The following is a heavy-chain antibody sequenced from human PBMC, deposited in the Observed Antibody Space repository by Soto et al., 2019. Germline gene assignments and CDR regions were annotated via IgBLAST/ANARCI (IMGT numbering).Heavy chain of an antibody. Sequence: GGSLRLSCGASGFRFTGFGMTWVRQAPGKGLEWVSSISASSTYRNYADAMKGRITISRDNANSFLYLELNGLRVEDTAVYFCAREVPDPTTGVPWLDPWDPGTLVTVSS. CDR3: AREVPDPTTGVPWLDP. J-gene: IGHJ5*02. CDR1: GFRFTGFG. CDR2: ISASSTYR. D-gene: IGHD4-17*01. V-gene: IGHV3-21*06.